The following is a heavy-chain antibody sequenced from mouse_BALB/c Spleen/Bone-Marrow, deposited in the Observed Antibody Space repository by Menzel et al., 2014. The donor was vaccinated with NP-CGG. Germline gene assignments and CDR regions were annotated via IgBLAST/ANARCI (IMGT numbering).Heavy chain of an antibody. Sequence: QVQLQQSGPGLVAPSQSLSITCTVSGFSLTGYGVNWVRQPPGKGLEWLGMIWGDGSTDYNSALKSRLSISKDNSKSQVFLKMNSLQTDDTVRYYCARDRYDGAMDYWGQGTSVTVSS. J-gene: IGHJ4*01. CDR3: ARDRYDGAMDY. D-gene: IGHD2-14*01. CDR1: GFSLTGYG. CDR2: IWGDGST. V-gene: IGHV2-6-7*01.